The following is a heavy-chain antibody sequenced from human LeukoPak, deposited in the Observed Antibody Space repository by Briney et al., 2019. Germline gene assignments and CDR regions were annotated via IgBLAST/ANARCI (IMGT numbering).Heavy chain of an antibody. CDR3: AKDYSSSWLIRPDY. V-gene: IGHV3-23*01. D-gene: IGHD6-13*01. CDR1: GFTFINYA. CDR2: ISGSGGST. Sequence: PGGSLRLSCAASGFTFINYAMSWVRQAPGKGLEWVSAISGSGGSTYYADSVKGRFTISRDNSKNTLYLQMNSLRAEDTAVYYCAKDYSSSWLIRPDYWGQGTLVTVSS. J-gene: IGHJ4*02.